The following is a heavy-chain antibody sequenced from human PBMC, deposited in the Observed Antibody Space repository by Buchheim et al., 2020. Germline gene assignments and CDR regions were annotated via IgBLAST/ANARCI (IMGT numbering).Heavy chain of an antibody. CDR2: IDPSDSYT. Sequence: EVQLVQSGAEVKKPGESLRISCKGSGYSFTSYWISWVRQMPRKGLEWMGRIDPSDSYTNYRPSFQGHDTISADKSISTAYPQWSSLKASDTAMYYCARSFMVDCSGGSCYNYWGQGTL. CDR1: GYSFTSYW. D-gene: IGHD2-15*01. J-gene: IGHJ4*02. CDR3: ARSFMVDCSGGSCYNY. V-gene: IGHV5-10-1*03.